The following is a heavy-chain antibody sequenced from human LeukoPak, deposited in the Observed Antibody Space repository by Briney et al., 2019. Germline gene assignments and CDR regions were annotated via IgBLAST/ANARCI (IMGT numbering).Heavy chain of an antibody. Sequence: SETLSLTCTVSGGSISSYYWSWIRQPPGKGLDWIGYIYNSGSTNYNPSLKSRVTISVDTSKNQFSLKLISVTAADTAVYYCAREGGPYRPLDYSGQGTLVTVAS. V-gene: IGHV4-4*08. CDR3: AREGGPYRPLDY. J-gene: IGHJ4*02. CDR2: IYNSGST. CDR1: GGSISSYY.